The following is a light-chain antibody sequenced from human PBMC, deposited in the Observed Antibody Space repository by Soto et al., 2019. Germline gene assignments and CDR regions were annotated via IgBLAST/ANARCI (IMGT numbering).Light chain of an antibody. CDR2: EVN. V-gene: IGLV2-8*01. CDR1: TSDIGGYDY. J-gene: IGLJ1*01. Sequence: QSALTQPPSASGSPGQSVAISCTGTTSDIGGYDYVSWYQQHPGKAPKLMIYEVNKRPSGVPDRFSGSKSGNTASLTVSGLQAEDEADYYCSSHGGNGPYVFGTGTKLTVL. CDR3: SSHGGNGPYV.